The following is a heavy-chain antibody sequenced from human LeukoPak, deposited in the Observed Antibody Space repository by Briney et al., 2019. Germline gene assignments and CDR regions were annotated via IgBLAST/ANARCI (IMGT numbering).Heavy chain of an antibody. J-gene: IGHJ3*02. CDR1: GFTFSSYG. V-gene: IGHV3-30*18. CDR2: ISYDGSNK. CDR3: AKEGGGASAMATTNTIDDAFDI. D-gene: IGHD5-24*01. Sequence: GGSLRLSCAASGFTFSSYGMHWVRQAPGKGLEWVAVISYDGSNKYYADSVKGRFTISRDNSKNTLYLQMNSLRAEDTAVYYCAKEGGGASAMATTNTIDDAFDIWGQGTMVTVSS.